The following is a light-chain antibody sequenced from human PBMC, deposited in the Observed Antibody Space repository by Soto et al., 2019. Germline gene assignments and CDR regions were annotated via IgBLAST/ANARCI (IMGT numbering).Light chain of an antibody. CDR3: QQRSNWPLLT. CDR1: QTVSSY. V-gene: IGKV3-11*01. Sequence: DIVLTQSPATLSLSAGERATLSCRASQTVSSYLAWYQQKPGQAPRLLIYDASNRATGIPARFSGSGSGTDFTLTISSLEPEDFAVYYCQQRSNWPLLTFGGGTKVDIK. J-gene: IGKJ4*01. CDR2: DAS.